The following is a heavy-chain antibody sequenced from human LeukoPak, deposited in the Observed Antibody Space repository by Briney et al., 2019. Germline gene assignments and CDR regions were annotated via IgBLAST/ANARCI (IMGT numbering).Heavy chain of an antibody. CDR1: GGTFSSYA. CDR2: IIPILGIA. D-gene: IGHD3-22*01. CDR3: ARGFMDYDSSDFAFSYY. J-gene: IGHJ4*02. V-gene: IGHV1-69*04. Sequence: SVKVSCKASGGTFSSYAISWVRQAPGQGLEWMGRIIPILGIANYAQKFQGRVTITADKSTSTAYMELSSLRSDDTAVYYCARGFMDYDSSDFAFSYYWGQGTLVTVSS.